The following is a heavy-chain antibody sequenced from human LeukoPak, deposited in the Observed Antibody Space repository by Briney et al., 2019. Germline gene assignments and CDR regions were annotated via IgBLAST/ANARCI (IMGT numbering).Heavy chain of an antibody. CDR3: ARGGLLRDIDY. CDR2: IYTSGST. D-gene: IGHD1-26*01. Sequence: SQTLSLTCTVSGGSISSGSYYWSWTRQPAGKGLEWIGRIYTSGSTNYNPSLKSRVTISVDTSKNQFSLKLSSVTAADTAVYYCARGGLLRDIDYWGQGTLVTVSS. CDR1: GGSISSGSYY. J-gene: IGHJ4*02. V-gene: IGHV4-61*02.